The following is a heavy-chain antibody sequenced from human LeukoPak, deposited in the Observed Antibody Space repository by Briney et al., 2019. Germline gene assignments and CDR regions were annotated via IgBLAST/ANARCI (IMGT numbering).Heavy chain of an antibody. CDR2: IYSGGST. CDR1: GFTVDNNY. D-gene: IGHD1-26*01. CDR3: EVGASSHYYYGMDV. J-gene: IGHJ6*02. Sequence: GGSLRLSCAASGFTVDNNYMSWVHQAPGKGPEWVSIIYSGGSTYYADSVKGRFTISRDNSKNTLYLQMNSLRAEDTAVYYCEVGASSHYYYGMDVWGQGTTVTVSS. V-gene: IGHV3-66*01.